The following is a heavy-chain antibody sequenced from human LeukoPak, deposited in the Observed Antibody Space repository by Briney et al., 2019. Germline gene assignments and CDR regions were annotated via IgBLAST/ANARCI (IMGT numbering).Heavy chain of an antibody. Sequence: GGSLRLSCAASGFTFSNYGMNWVRQAPGKGLEWVSAISGSGGSTYYADSVKGRFTISRDNSKNTLYLQMNSLRAEDTAVYYCAKAAVAGTRGHFDYWGQGTLVTVSS. J-gene: IGHJ4*02. CDR3: AKAAVAGTRGHFDY. CDR1: GFTFSNYG. V-gene: IGHV3-23*01. CDR2: ISGSGGST. D-gene: IGHD6-19*01.